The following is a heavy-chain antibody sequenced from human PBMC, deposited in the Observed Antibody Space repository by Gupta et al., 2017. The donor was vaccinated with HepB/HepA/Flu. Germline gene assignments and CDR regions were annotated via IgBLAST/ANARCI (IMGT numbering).Heavy chain of an antibody. D-gene: IGHD5-18*01. CDR3: AKAGAYRYRHFGY. J-gene: IGHJ4*02. Sequence: EVQLVESGGGLVQPGGSLRLYCAASEFTFSSDWMHWVRQAPGKGLVWVSRINSHGSRTSDADSVKGRFTISRDNTKNTMYLQMHSVGAADTAVYYFAKAGAYRYRHFGYGGQGTMVTVCS. CDR2: INSHGSRT. CDR1: EFTFSSDW. V-gene: IGHV3-74*01.